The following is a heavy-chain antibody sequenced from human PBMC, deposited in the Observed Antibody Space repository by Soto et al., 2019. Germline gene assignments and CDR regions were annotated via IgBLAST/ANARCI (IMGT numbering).Heavy chain of an antibody. V-gene: IGHV4-61*01. CDR2: IYYSGST. J-gene: IGHJ5*02. CDR1: GGSVSSGSYY. CDR3: ARGGYCSGGNCYSRPWFDP. D-gene: IGHD2-15*01. Sequence: SETLSLTCTVSGGSVSSGSYYWSWIRQPPGKGLEWIGYIYYSGSTNYNPSLKSRVTISVDTSKNQFSLKLSSVTAADTAVYYCARGGYCSGGNCYSRPWFDPWGQGTLVTVSS.